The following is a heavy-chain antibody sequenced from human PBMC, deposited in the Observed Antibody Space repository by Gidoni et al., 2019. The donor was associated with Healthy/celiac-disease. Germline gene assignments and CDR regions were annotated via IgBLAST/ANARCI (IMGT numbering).Heavy chain of an antibody. J-gene: IGHJ3*02. V-gene: IGHV3-23*01. CDR3: AKESGYSYDSDAFDI. D-gene: IGHD5-18*01. Sequence: EVQLLVAGGGLLHPGGSLRLSCADSGLAFSSYAMSWVRQAPGKGVEVFSARSGSGGSTYYADSVKGRLTISRDNSKNTLYLKMNSLSAEDTAVYYCAKESGYSYDSDAFDIWGQGTMVTVSS. CDR1: GLAFSSYA. CDR2: RSGSGGST.